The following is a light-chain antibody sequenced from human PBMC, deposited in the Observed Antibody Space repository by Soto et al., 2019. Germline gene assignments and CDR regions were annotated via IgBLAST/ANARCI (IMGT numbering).Light chain of an antibody. Sequence: EIVMTQSPATLSVSPGERATLSCRASQSVSSNLAWYQQKPGQAPRLLIYGASTRATGIPARFSGSVSGTEFKLTISSLQSEDFAVYYCQQYNNWPLFTFGPGTKVDI. V-gene: IGKV3-15*01. CDR1: QSVSSN. J-gene: IGKJ3*01. CDR2: GAS. CDR3: QQYNNWPLFT.